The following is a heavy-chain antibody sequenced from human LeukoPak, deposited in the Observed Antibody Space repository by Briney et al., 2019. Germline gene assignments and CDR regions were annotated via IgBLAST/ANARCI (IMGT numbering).Heavy chain of an antibody. CDR3: ARKYDFWSGYPSYYYYGMDV. V-gene: IGHV3-33*01. CDR2: IWYDGSNK. Sequence: PGGSLRLSCAASGFTFSSCGMHWVRQAPGKGLEWVAVIWYDGSNKYCADSVKGRFTISRDNSKNTLYLQMNSLRAEDTAVYYCARKYDFWSGYPSYYYYGMDVWGQGTTVTVSS. CDR1: GFTFSSCG. J-gene: IGHJ6*02. D-gene: IGHD3-3*01.